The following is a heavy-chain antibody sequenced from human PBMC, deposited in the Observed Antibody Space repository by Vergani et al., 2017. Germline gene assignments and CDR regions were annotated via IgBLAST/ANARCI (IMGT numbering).Heavy chain of an antibody. D-gene: IGHD1-26*01. CDR1: GGSLSGYY. CDR3: ARRAERWETLLRDDFDV. Sequence: QVQLQQWGPGLLKPSETLSLTCAVYGGSLSGYYWSWIRLAPGKGLEWIGEINHSGTINYNPTLKSPFKVSIDTSRDHFSLKLRSVSAADTAVYFCARRAERWETLLRDDFDVCGQGTFVTVSP. J-gene: IGHJ3*01. CDR2: INHSGTI. V-gene: IGHV4-34*01.